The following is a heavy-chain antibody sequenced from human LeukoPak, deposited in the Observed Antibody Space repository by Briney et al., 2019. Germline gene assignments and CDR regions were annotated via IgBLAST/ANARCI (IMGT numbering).Heavy chain of an antibody. CDR1: GGSISSYH. D-gene: IGHD3-16*02. CDR2: IYYSGST. J-gene: IGHJ5*02. V-gene: IGHV4-59*01. Sequence: SETLSLTCTVSGGSISSYHWSWIRQPPGKGLECIGYIYYSGSTNYNPSLKSRVTISVDTSKNQFSLKLSSVTAADTAVYYCATETNYDYVWGSYRPYRWFDPWGQGTLVTVSS. CDR3: ATETNYDYVWGSYRPYRWFDP.